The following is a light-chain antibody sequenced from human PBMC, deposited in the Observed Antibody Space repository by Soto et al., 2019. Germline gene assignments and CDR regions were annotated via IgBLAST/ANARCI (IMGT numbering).Light chain of an antibody. CDR3: GSWDSSLSAYV. CDR2: DDN. J-gene: IGLJ1*01. CDR1: SSNIESHA. Sequence: QSVLTQPPSASGTPGQRVSISCSGSSSNIESHAVDWYQHFPGTAPKLLIYDDNKRPSGIPDRFSGSKSGTSATLGITGFQTGDEADYYCGSWDSSLSAYVFGTGTKLTVL. V-gene: IGLV1-51*01.